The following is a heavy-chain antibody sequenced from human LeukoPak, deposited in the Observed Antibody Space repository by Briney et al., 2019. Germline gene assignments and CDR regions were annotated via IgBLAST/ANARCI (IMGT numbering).Heavy chain of an antibody. CDR2: ISSNGGST. Sequence: GGSLRLSRSASGFNFNNYAMNWVRQAPGKGLEYVSAISSNGGSTYYADSVKGRCTISRDNSKNTLYLQMSSLRAEDTAVYYCGLAAYYYDSSGSDDAFDIWGQGTMVIVSS. V-gene: IGHV3-64D*08. CDR1: GFNFNNYA. J-gene: IGHJ3*02. CDR3: GLAAYYYDSSGSDDAFDI. D-gene: IGHD3-22*01.